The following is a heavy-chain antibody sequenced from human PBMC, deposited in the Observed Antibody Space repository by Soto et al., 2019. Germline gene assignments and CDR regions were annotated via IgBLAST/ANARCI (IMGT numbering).Heavy chain of an antibody. V-gene: IGHV3-33*01. CDR1: GGTFSSHG. CDR3: ARGYCSGGSCYPYYFDY. Sequence: PGGSLRLSCAASGGTFSSHGMHWVRQAPGKGLEWVAVIWYDGSNKYYADSVKGRFIISRDNSKNTLYLQMNSLRAEDTAVYYCARGYCSGGSCYPYYFDYWGQGTLVTVSS. CDR2: IWYDGSNK. D-gene: IGHD2-15*01. J-gene: IGHJ4*02.